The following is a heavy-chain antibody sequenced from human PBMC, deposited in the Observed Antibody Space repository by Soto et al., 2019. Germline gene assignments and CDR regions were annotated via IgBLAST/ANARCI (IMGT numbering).Heavy chain of an antibody. Sequence: EVQLLESGGGLLQPGGSLRLSCAASGFTFSNYAMSWVRQAPGKGLEWVSHISGSGGSTHYADSVKGRLTISRDNSKNTLYLHMNSLRADDTAVYFCTKESYCSSSRCWGDNWFDPWGQGTLVTVSS. D-gene: IGHD2-2*01. CDR3: TKESYCSSSRCWGDNWFDP. CDR1: GFTFSNYA. CDR2: ISGSGGST. V-gene: IGHV3-23*01. J-gene: IGHJ5*02.